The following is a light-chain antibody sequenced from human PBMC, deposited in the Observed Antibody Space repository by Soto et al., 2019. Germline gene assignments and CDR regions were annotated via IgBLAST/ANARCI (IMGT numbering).Light chain of an antibody. Sequence: QSALTQPASVSGSPGQSITISCTGTSSDVGGSNYVSWYQQHPGKAPKLMIYDVNNRPSGISNRFSGSKSGNTASLTISALQAEDEADYYCSSYRSGSTLVFGGGTKLTVL. CDR3: SSYRSGSTLV. V-gene: IGLV2-14*01. CDR1: SSDVGGSNY. J-gene: IGLJ2*01. CDR2: DVN.